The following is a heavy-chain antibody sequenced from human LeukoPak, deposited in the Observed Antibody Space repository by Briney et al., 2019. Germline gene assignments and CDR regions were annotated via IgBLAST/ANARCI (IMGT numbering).Heavy chain of an antibody. CDR1: GFTFSSYW. CDR2: IKQDGSEK. Sequence: PGGSLRLSCAASGFTFSSYWMSWVRQAPGKGLEWVANIKQDGSEKYYVDSVKGRFTISRDNAKNSLYLHMNSLRAEDTAVYYCARDKIAAATTGSSFHHWGQGTLVTVSS. CDR3: ARDKIAAATTGSSFHH. D-gene: IGHD6-13*01. J-gene: IGHJ1*01. V-gene: IGHV3-7*01.